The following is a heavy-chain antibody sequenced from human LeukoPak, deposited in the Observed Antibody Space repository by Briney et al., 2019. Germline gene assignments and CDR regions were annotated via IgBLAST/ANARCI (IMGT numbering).Heavy chain of an antibody. CDR1: VYAFRSFV. Sequence: GGSLRLSCAASVYAFRSFVVSWVRHAPGKALEGVSGISGYGDRIFYADSVTGWFTISRDNSMTMLYWKMNSLRDEDTATYCCAKEGVAETTRGAYFDHWGQGTLVTVSA. J-gene: IGHJ4*02. D-gene: IGHD4-17*01. CDR3: AKEGVAETTRGAYFDH. CDR2: ISGYGDRI. V-gene: IGHV3-23*01.